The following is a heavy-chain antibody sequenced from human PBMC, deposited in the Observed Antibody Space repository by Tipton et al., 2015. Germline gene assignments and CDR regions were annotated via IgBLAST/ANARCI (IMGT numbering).Heavy chain of an antibody. CDR2: ISSNGYNT. CDR3: VKDGYYYDNSGYSPLDY. V-gene: IGHV3-64D*08. J-gene: IGHJ4*02. D-gene: IGHD3-22*01. Sequence: SLRLSCSAAGFILSRYAMNWVRQAPGKGLEYVSAISSNGYNTYYADSVKGRFTISRDNSKNTLYLQMSSLRAEDTAVYYCVKDGYYYDNSGYSPLDYWGQGTLVTVSS. CDR1: GFILSRYA.